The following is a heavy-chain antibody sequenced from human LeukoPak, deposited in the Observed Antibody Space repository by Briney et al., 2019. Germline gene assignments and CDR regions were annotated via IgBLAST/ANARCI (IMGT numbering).Heavy chain of an antibody. V-gene: IGHV3-23*01. CDR1: GITLRNYG. Sequence: GGSLRLSCAVSGITLRNYGMSWVRQAPGKGLEWVAGISDSGGSTNCADSVKGRFTISRDNPKNTLYLQMNSLRAEDTAVYFCAKRGVVIRVILVGFHKEAYYFDSWGQGALVTVSS. J-gene: IGHJ4*02. CDR2: ISDSGGST. CDR3: AKRGVVIRVILVGFHKEAYYFDS. D-gene: IGHD3-22*01.